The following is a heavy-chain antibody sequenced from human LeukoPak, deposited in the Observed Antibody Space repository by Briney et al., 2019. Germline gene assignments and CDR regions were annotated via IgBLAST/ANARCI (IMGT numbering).Heavy chain of an antibody. D-gene: IGHD6-19*01. V-gene: IGHV3-30*04. Sequence: GGSLRLSCAASGFTFSSYAMHWVRQAPGKGLEWVAVIWYDGSSQYYADSVKGRFTISRDNSKNTLYLQMNSLRVEDTAVYYCATPHASGWYYFDYWGQGTLVTVSS. CDR3: ATPHASGWYYFDY. J-gene: IGHJ4*02. CDR2: IWYDGSSQ. CDR1: GFTFSSYA.